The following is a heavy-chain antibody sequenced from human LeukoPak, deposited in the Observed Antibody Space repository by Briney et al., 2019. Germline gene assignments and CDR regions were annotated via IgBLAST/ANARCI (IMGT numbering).Heavy chain of an antibody. Sequence: GASVKISCKASGYSFTSHYMHWVRQAPGQGLEWLGLINPSGSSTLYAQKFQGRVTMTRDTSISTAYMELSRLRSDDTAVYYCARVDTAMVTLYYFDYWGQGTLVTVSS. CDR3: ARVDTAMVTLYYFDY. CDR1: GYSFTSHY. V-gene: IGHV1-2*06. J-gene: IGHJ4*02. CDR2: INPSGSST. D-gene: IGHD5-18*01.